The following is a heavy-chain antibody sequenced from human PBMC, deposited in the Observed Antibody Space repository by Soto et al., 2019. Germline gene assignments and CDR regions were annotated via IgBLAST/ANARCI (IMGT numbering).Heavy chain of an antibody. CDR1: GFTFSSYA. Sequence: GGSLRLSCAASGFTFSSYAMSWVRQAPGKGLEWVSAISGSGGRTYYADSVKGRFTISRDNSKNTLFLQMNSLRVEDTAVYYCAKDRHPDGIWTFDYWGQGAPVTVSS. CDR2: ISGSGGRT. J-gene: IGHJ4*02. CDR3: AKDRHPDGIWTFDY. D-gene: IGHD3-9*01. V-gene: IGHV3-23*01.